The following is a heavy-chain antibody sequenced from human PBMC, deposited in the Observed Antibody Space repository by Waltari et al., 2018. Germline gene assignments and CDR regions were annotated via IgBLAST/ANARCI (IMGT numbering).Heavy chain of an antibody. CDR1: GFTFSDYY. CDR3: ARGWQWRIYHFDF. D-gene: IGHD6-19*01. J-gene: IGHJ4*02. CDR2: ISSGGLTI. Sequence: QVQLVESGGGLVKPGGSLRLSCAASGFTFSDYYMSWIRQAPGKGLEWVSYISSGGLTIDYADSVKDRFTISSDNAENSVYLQMNSLRVEDTAVYYCARGWQWRIYHFDFWGQGILVTVST. V-gene: IGHV3-11*01.